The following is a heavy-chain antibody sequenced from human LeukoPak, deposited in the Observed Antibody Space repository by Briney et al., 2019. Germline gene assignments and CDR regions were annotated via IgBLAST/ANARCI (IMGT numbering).Heavy chain of an antibody. Sequence: ASVKVSCKAFGYTFGTSSITWVRQAPGQRLEWMGWISPNNGNTHYAQGVQGRVTMTTGTSRSTAYMELRSLRSDDTAVYYCTRVRNSNNWWGPFDIWGQGTMVTVSS. D-gene: IGHD1-1*01. CDR3: TRVRNSNNWWGPFDI. J-gene: IGHJ3*02. CDR1: GYTFGTSS. V-gene: IGHV1-18*01. CDR2: ISPNNGNT.